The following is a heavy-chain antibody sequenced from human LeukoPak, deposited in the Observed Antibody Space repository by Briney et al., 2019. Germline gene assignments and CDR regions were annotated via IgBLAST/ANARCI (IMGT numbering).Heavy chain of an antibody. J-gene: IGHJ4*02. CDR1: GDSVSSNTAS. CDR3: ARVWEAFDY. V-gene: IGHV6-1*01. CDR2: TYYRSKWYH. Sequence: SQTLSLTCVISGDSVSSNTASWNWIRQSPSRGLEWLGRTYYRSKWYHDYAVPVKSRMTINPDTSKNQFSVQLNSMTPEDTAVYYCARVWEAFDYWGQGNLVTVSS. D-gene: IGHD1-26*01.